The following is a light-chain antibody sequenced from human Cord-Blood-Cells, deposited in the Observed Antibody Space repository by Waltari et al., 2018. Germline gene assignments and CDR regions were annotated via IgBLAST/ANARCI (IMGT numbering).Light chain of an antibody. CDR3: SSYTSSSHVV. V-gene: IGLV2-14*01. CDR2: DVS. Sequence: QSALTQPASVSGPPGQSITIPCTGTSSDAGGYHHVAWYQQHPGKAPKLMIYDVSNRPSGVSNRFSGSKSGNTASLTISGLQAEDEADYYCSSYTSSSHVVFGGGTKLTVL. J-gene: IGLJ2*01. CDR1: SSDAGGYHH.